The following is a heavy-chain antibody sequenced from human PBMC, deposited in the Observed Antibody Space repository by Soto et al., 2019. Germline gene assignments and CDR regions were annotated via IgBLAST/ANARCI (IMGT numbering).Heavy chain of an antibody. Sequence: DRVRQTPVKGGEWVGRIRNNPDSYSTEYAASVRGRFTISRDDLRASLYLQMNSLKTEDTAVYYCTRALPSDNRGEGNLVSGSA. CDR3: TRALPSDN. CDR2: IRNNPDSYST. V-gene: IGHV3-72*01. J-gene: IGHJ4*02.